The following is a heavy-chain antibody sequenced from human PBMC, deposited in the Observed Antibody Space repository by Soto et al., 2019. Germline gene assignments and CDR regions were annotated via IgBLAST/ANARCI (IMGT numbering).Heavy chain of an antibody. Sequence: VQLVESGGGVVQPGRSLSLSCAASGFTFSSYAMHWVRQAPGKGLEWVAVISYAGSNKYYADSVKGRFTISRDNSKNTLYLQMNSLRAEDTAVYYCARRSIAARQALDYWGQGTLVTVSS. D-gene: IGHD6-6*01. J-gene: IGHJ4*02. V-gene: IGHV3-30-3*01. CDR3: ARRSIAARQALDY. CDR1: GFTFSSYA. CDR2: ISYAGSNK.